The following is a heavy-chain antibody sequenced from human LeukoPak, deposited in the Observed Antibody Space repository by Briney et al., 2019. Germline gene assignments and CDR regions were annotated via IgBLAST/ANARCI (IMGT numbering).Heavy chain of an antibody. D-gene: IGHD3-22*01. CDR2: ISHRDDIS. Sequence: GGSLRLSCAASGFTFGDFTMIWVRQAPGKGLQWISSISHRDDISHYADSVRGRFTISRDNAKNSLYLQMNSLRAEDTAMYYCARDWSFDSDDYYLYGFDIWGQGTRVTVSS. V-gene: IGHV3-48*04. CDR1: GFTFGDFT. J-gene: IGHJ3*02. CDR3: ARDWSFDSDDYYLYGFDI.